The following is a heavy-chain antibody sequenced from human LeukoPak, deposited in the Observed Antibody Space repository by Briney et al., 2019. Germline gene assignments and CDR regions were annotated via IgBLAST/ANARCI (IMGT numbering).Heavy chain of an antibody. J-gene: IGHJ4*02. CDR2: IYYSGST. Sequence: SETLSLTCTVSGGSISSSSHYWGWIRQPPGKGLEWIGTIYYSGSTYYNPSLKRRVTMSVDTSKNQFSLKLSSVTAADTAVYYCAKEREFPRYDFWSGFFRVGFDYWGQGTLVTVSS. D-gene: IGHD3-3*01. V-gene: IGHV4-39*07. CDR3: AKEREFPRYDFWSGFFRVGFDY. CDR1: GGSISSSSHY.